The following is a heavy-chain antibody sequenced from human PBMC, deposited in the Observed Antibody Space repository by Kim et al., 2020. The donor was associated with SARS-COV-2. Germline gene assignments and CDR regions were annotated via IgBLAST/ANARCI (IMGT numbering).Heavy chain of an antibody. D-gene: IGHD3-10*01. Sequence: GGSLRLSCAASGFTFSNAWMSWVRQAPGKGLEWVGRIKSKTDGGTTDYAAPVKGRFTISRDDSKNTLYLQMNSLKTEDTAVYYCTTEAMVRGVPEDYWGQGTLVTVSS. CDR3: TTEAMVRGVPEDY. V-gene: IGHV3-15*01. CDR2: IKSKTDGGTT. CDR1: GFTFSNAW. J-gene: IGHJ4*02.